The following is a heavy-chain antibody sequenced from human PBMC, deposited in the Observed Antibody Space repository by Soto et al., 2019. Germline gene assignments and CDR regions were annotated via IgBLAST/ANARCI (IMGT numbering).Heavy chain of an antibody. J-gene: IGHJ6*02. CDR1: GYTFTSYY. Sequence: ASVKVSCKASGYTFTSYYMHWVRQAPGQGLEWMGIINPSGGSTSYAQKFQGRVTMTRDTSTSTVYKELSSLRSEDTAVYYCARGEYSGYDLYYGMDVWGQGTTVTVSS. V-gene: IGHV1-46*01. CDR2: INPSGGST. D-gene: IGHD5-12*01. CDR3: ARGEYSGYDLYYGMDV.